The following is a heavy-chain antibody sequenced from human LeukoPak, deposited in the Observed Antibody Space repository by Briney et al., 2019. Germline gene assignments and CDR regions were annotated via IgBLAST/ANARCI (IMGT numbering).Heavy chain of an antibody. CDR1: GGSFSGYY. Sequence: PSETLSLTCAVYGGSFSGYYWSWIRQPPGRGLEWIGEINHSGSTNYNPSLKSRVTMSVDTSKNQFSLKLSSVTAADTAVYYCARAYTPDIVVVVAPDAFDIWGQGTMVTVSS. CDR3: ARAYTPDIVVVVAPDAFDI. V-gene: IGHV4-34*01. J-gene: IGHJ3*02. CDR2: INHSGST. D-gene: IGHD2-15*01.